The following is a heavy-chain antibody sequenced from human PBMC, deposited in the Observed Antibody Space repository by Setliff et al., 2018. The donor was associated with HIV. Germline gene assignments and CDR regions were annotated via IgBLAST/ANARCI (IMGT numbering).Heavy chain of an antibody. CDR1: GGSISSSSYY. V-gene: IGHV4-39*01. J-gene: IGHJ4*02. D-gene: IGHD3-10*01. CDR3: ASPYGSGSYFYY. CDR2: IYYSGRT. Sequence: SETLSLTCTVSGGSISSSSYYWGWIRQPPGKGPEWIGSIYYSGRTYYNPSLKSRVTTSVEKSKNQFSLKLSSVTAADTAVYYCASPYGSGSYFYYWGQGTLVTVSS.